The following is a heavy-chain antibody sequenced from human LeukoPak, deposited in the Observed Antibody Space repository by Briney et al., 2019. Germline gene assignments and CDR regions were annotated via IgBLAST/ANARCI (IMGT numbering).Heavy chain of an antibody. CDR2: IYYSGST. V-gene: IGHV4-59*01. J-gene: IGHJ4*02. D-gene: IGHD3-3*01. CDR1: GDSISSYY. Sequence: SETLSLTCTVSGDSISSYYWSWIRRPPGKGLEWIGYIYYSGSTNYNPSLKSRVTMSVDTSKNQFSLKVSSVTAADTAVHYCARGYDFWSFRGQGTLVTVSS. CDR3: ARGYDFWSF.